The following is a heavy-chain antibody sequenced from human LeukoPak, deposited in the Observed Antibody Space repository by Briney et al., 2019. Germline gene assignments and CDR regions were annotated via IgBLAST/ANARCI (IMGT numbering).Heavy chain of an antibody. CDR2: IYYSGST. Sequence: SETLSLTCTVSGGSIYSYNWSWIRQPPGKGLEWIGYIYYSGSTNYNPSLKSRVTISVDTTKNQFSLKLSSVTAADTAVYYCARNRDGYNGIDYWGQGTLVTVSS. CDR1: GGSIYSYN. CDR3: ARNRDGYNGIDY. D-gene: IGHD5-24*01. V-gene: IGHV4-59*08. J-gene: IGHJ4*02.